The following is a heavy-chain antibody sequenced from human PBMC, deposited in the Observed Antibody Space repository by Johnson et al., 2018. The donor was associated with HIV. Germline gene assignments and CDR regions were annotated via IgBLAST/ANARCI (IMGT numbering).Heavy chain of an antibody. J-gene: IGHJ3*02. CDR3: AREGGGYDGKGAFDI. V-gene: IGHV3-66*02. CDR1: GFTVSSNY. D-gene: IGHD5-12*01. Sequence: VQLVESGGGVVQPGRSLRLSCAASGFTVSSNYMSWVRQAPGTGLEWVSVIYSGGSTYYADSVKGRFTISRDNSKNTLYLQMNSLRAEDTAVYYCAREGGGYDGKGAFDIWGQGTMVTVSS. CDR2: IYSGGST.